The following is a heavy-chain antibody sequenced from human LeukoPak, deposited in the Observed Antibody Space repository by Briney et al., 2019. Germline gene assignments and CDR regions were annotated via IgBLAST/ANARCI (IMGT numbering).Heavy chain of an antibody. J-gene: IGHJ4*02. CDR2: IIPIFGTA. D-gene: IGHD6-19*01. CDR1: GGTFSSYA. Sequence: SVKVSCKASGGTFSSYAISWVRQAPGQGLEWMGGIIPIFGTANYAQKFQGRVTITADESTSTAYMELSSLRSEDTAVYYCARLLAVAGTTIDYWGQGTLATVSS. CDR3: ARLLAVAGTTIDY. V-gene: IGHV1-69*01.